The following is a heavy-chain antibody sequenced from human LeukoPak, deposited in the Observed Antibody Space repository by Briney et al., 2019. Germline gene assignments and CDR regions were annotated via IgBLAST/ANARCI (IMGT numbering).Heavy chain of an antibody. CDR3: ARGGFGSSTWYFELDP. V-gene: IGHV4-59*01. CDR1: GGSISSNY. Sequence: KPSETLSLTCTVSGGSISSNYWSWIRQPPGKGLEWIGCIYYLGSTNYNPSLESRVTVSVDTSKNQSSLKLSSVTAADTALYYCARGGFGSSTWYFELDPWGQGTLVTVSS. J-gene: IGHJ5*02. D-gene: IGHD6-13*01. CDR2: IYYLGST.